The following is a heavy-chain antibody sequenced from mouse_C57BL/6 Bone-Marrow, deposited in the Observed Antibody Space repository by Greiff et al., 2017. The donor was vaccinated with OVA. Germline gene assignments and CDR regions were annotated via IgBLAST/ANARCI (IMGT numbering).Heavy chain of an antibody. CDR1: GFSLTSYG. CDR2: IWSGGST. D-gene: IGHD1-1*01. CDR3: ARNCGYYYGTSYAMDY. Sequence: QVQLQQSGPGLVQPSQSLSITCTVSGFSLTSYGVHWVRQSPGKGLEWLGVIWSGGSTDYNAAFISRLSISKDNSKSQVFFKMNSLQADDTAIYYCARNCGYYYGTSYAMDYWGQGTSVTVSS. J-gene: IGHJ4*01. V-gene: IGHV2-2*01.